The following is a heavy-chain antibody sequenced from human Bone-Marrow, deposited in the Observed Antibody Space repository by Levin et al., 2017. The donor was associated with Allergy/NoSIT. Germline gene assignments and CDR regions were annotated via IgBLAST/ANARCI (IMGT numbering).Heavy chain of an antibody. D-gene: IGHD6-19*01. Sequence: SCAASGFTLSSFVIHWVRQAPGKGLEWVAVITYDRNNKYYADSVKGRFTISRDNSKNTLYLQMNSLRAEDTAVYYCAKQTGGSSPSDYYYGMDVWGQGTTVTVSS. CDR1: GFTLSSFV. CDR2: ITYDRNNK. J-gene: IGHJ6*02. CDR3: AKQTGGSSPSDYYYGMDV. V-gene: IGHV3-30*18.